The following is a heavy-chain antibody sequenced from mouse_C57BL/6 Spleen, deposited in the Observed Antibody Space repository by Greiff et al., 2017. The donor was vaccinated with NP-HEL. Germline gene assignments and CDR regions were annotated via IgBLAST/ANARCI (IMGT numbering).Heavy chain of an antibody. CDR1: GFTFSDYG. J-gene: IGHJ4*01. CDR3: ARGDYGSSYYAMDY. CDR2: ISNLAYSI. V-gene: IGHV5-15*01. D-gene: IGHD1-1*01. Sequence: EVMLVESGGGLVQPGGSLKLSCAASGFTFSDYGMAWVRQAPRKGPEWVAFISNLAYSIYYAATVTGRFTISRENAKNTPYLELSRLRSEDTAMYYCARGDYGSSYYAMDYWGQGTSVTVSS.